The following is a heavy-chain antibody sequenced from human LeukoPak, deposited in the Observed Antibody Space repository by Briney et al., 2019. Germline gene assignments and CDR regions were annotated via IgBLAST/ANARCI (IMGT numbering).Heavy chain of an antibody. Sequence: KPSETLSLTCTVSGGSISSYYWSWIRQPPGKGLEGIGDIYYSGSTNYNPSLKRRVTISVDTSKHQFSLKLSSVPAADTAVYYCARVGKLNYDSSGYYYWYRGYYYYYMDVWGKGTTVTVSS. V-gene: IGHV4-59*12. J-gene: IGHJ6*03. CDR1: GGSISSYY. CDR2: IYYSGST. D-gene: IGHD3-22*01. CDR3: ARVGKLNYDSSGYYYWYRGYYYYYMDV.